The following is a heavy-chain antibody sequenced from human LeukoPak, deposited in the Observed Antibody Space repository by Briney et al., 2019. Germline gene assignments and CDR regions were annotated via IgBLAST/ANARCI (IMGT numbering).Heavy chain of an antibody. V-gene: IGHV3-7*01. CDR1: GFTFSSYW. Sequence: GGSLRLSCAASGFTFSSYWMSWVRQAPGNGLELVANIKQDGSEKYYVDSVKVRFTISRDNDKNSLYLQMNSLRAEDMAVHYCARDLEYYGDYVRYFDYWGQGTLVTVSS. CDR3: ARDLEYYGDYVRYFDY. J-gene: IGHJ4*02. CDR2: IKQDGSEK. D-gene: IGHD4-17*01.